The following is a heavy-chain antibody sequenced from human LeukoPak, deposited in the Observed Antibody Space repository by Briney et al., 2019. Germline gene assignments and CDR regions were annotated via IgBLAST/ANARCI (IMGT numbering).Heavy chain of an antibody. Sequence: SETLSLTCTVSGYSISSGYFWGWIRQPPGKGLEWSGSIYRNGSTYYNPSLKSRVTISVDTSKNQFSLKLSSVTAADTAVYYCARGAQLWRISNFDYWGQGTLVTVSS. CDR3: ARGAQLWRISNFDY. CDR1: GYSISSGYF. CDR2: IYRNGST. V-gene: IGHV4-38-2*02. J-gene: IGHJ4*02. D-gene: IGHD5-18*01.